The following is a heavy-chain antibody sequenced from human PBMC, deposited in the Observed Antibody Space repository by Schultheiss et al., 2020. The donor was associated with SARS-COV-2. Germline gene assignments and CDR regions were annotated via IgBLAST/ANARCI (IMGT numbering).Heavy chain of an antibody. J-gene: IGHJ4*02. CDR1: GYNFSRKW. D-gene: IGHD3-22*01. V-gene: IGHV5-51*01. Sequence: GGSLRLSCQGSGYNFSRKWIGWVRQMPGKGLEWMGIIFPYDSDIKYSPSFKGQVSISADKSTSTAYLQWSSLKASDSAMYYCARSTTGYYDGGAYLDYWGQGTLVTVSS. CDR3: ARSTTGYYDGGAYLDY. CDR2: IFPYDSDI.